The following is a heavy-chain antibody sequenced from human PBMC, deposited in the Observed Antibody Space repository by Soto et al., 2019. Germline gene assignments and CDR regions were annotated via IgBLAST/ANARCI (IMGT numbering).Heavy chain of an antibody. V-gene: IGHV5-51*01. CDR2: IYPGDSDT. Sequence: GESLKISCKGSGYSFTSYWIGWVRQMPGKGLEWMGIIYPGDSDTRYSPSFQGQVTISADKSISTAYLQWSSLKASDTAMYYCAGSIVGATWYYGMDVWGQGTTVTVSS. CDR1: GYSFTSYW. D-gene: IGHD1-26*01. CDR3: AGSIVGATWYYGMDV. J-gene: IGHJ6*02.